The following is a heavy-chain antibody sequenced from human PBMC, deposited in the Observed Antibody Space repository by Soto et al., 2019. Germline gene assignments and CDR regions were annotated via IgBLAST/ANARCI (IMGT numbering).Heavy chain of an antibody. D-gene: IGHD5-18*01. Sequence: QVQLQESGPGLVKPSETLSLTCTVSGGSISSYYWSWIRQPPGKGLEWIGYIYYSGSTNYNPSLRSRXXIXVXXSKNQFSLKLSSVTAADTAVYYCARNIKGQLWPDYWGQGTLVTVSS. CDR1: GGSISSYY. V-gene: IGHV4-59*01. CDR3: ARNIKGQLWPDY. CDR2: IYYSGST. J-gene: IGHJ4*02.